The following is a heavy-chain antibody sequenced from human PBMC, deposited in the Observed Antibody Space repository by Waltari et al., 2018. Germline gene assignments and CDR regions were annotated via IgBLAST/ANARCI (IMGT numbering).Heavy chain of an antibody. CDR2: INPNSGGK. V-gene: IGHV1-2*02. CDR3: ARDNSSGWYYFDY. J-gene: IGHJ4*02. Sequence: QVQLVQSGAEVKKPGASVKVSCKASGYTFTGYYMHWVRQAPGQGLEWMGWINPNSGGKNYAQKFQGRFTMTRDTSISTAYMELSRLRSDDTAVYYCARDNSSGWYYFDYWGQGTLVTVSS. CDR1: GYTFTGYY. D-gene: IGHD6-19*01.